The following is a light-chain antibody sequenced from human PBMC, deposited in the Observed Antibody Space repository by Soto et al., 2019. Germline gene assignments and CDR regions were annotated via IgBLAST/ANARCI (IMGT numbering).Light chain of an antibody. CDR2: EVS. V-gene: IGLV2-14*01. CDR3: SSYTTSSTLGVV. CDR1: SSDVGGSNY. J-gene: IGLJ2*01. Sequence: QSVLTQPASVSGSPGQSITISCTGTSSDVGGSNYVSWYQQHPGKAPKLMIYEVSNRPSGVSNRFSGSKSGNTASLTISGIEAEDEADYYCSSYTTSSTLGVVFGGGTKLTVL.